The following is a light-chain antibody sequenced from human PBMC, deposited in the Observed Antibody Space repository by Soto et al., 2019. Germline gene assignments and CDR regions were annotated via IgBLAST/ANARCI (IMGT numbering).Light chain of an antibody. J-gene: IGKJ1*01. Sequence: DIQLTQSPSFLSASVGARVTITCRASQGISSFLAWYQEKPGKAPKLLIYAASTLQSGVPSRFSGSESGTEFTLTISSLQPEDFATYYCQQVKSYPWTFGQGTKVDIK. CDR1: QGISSF. CDR2: AAS. V-gene: IGKV1-9*01. CDR3: QQVKSYPWT.